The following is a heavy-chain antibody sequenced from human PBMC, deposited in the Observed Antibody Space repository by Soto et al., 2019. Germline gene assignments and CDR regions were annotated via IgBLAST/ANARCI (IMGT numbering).Heavy chain of an antibody. J-gene: IGHJ6*03. CDR3: AREARPYYYYMDV. CDR1: GFTFSAYS. V-gene: IGHV3-48*01. D-gene: IGHD6-6*01. Sequence: GGSLRLSCAASGFTFSAYSMNWVRQAPGKGLEFVSYISSSSSTIYYADSVKGRFTISRDNAKNSLYLQMNSLRAEDTAIYYCAREARPYYYYMDVWGKGTTVTVSS. CDR2: ISSSSSTI.